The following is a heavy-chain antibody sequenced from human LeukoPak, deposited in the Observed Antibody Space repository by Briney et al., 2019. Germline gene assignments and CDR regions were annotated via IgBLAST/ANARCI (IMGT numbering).Heavy chain of an antibody. CDR3: TKDRGTSRYYFYMDV. CDR2: ISRNSIDI. CDR1: GFTFHDYT. V-gene: IGHV3-9*01. Sequence: GGSLRLSCAAYGFTFHDYTMRWVRQAPGNGLEWVSGISRNSIDIAYADSVKGRFTISRDQSKNFMYLQMRRLSAEQTVLYYCTKDRGTSRYYFYMDVWGEGTTVTVSS. J-gene: IGHJ6*03. D-gene: IGHD1-26*01.